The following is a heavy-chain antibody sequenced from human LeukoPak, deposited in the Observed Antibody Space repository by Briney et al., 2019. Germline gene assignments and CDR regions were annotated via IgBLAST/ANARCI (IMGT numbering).Heavy chain of an antibody. CDR1: GFTFSSYW. V-gene: IGHV3-7*01. Sequence: GGSLRLSCAASGFTFSSYWMSWVRQAPGKGLEWVANIKQDGSEKYYVDSVKGRFTISRDNAKNSLYLQMNSLRAEDTAVYYCARDPQQLLYDAFDIWGQGTMVTVSS. J-gene: IGHJ3*02. CDR3: ARDPQQLLYDAFDI. CDR2: IKQDGSEK. D-gene: IGHD6-13*01.